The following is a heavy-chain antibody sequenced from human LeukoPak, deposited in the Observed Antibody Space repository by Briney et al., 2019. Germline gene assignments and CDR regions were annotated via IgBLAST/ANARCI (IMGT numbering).Heavy chain of an antibody. CDR3: AKDIRYSGYDKPRYYFDY. V-gene: IGHV1-18*01. D-gene: IGHD5-12*01. CDR1: GYSFTSYG. CDR2: ISAYNGNT. Sequence: ASVKVSCKASGYSFTSYGISWVRQAPGQGLEWMGWISAYNGNTNYAQKLQGRVTMTTDTSTSTAYMELRSLRSDDTAVYYCAKDIRYSGYDKPRYYFDYWGQGTLVTVSS. J-gene: IGHJ4*02.